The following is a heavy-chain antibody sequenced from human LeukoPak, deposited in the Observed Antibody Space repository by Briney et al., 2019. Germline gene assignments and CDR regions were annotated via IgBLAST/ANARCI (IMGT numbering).Heavy chain of an antibody. D-gene: IGHD2-15*01. Sequence: GGSLRLSCAASGFTFSSCGMTWVRQAPGKGLEWVSSISGSDDGTYYADSVKGRFTISRDNSKNTLYLQMNSLRAEDTAVYYCAKCSGSSCYYNQAPDHWGQGTLVTVSS. J-gene: IGHJ4*02. CDR1: GFTFSSCG. V-gene: IGHV3-23*01. CDR3: AKCSGSSCYYNQAPDH. CDR2: ISGSDDGT.